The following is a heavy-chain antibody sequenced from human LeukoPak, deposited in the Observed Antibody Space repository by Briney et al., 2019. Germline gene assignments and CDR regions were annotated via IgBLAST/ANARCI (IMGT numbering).Heavy chain of an antibody. Sequence: GGSLRLSCAASGXTFSFYSMNWVRQAPGKGLEWVSFISSSSNNIYYADSVKGRFTISRDNARNSLYLQMNSLRAEDTAVYYCARVRDGLGEYWGQGTLVTVSS. CDR1: GXTFSFYS. CDR2: ISSSSNNI. V-gene: IGHV3-21*06. J-gene: IGHJ4*02. CDR3: ARVRDGLGEY. D-gene: IGHD3-16*01.